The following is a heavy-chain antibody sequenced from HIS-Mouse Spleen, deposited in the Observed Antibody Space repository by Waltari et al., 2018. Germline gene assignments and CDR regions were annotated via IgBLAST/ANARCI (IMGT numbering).Heavy chain of an antibody. J-gene: IGHJ3*02. CDR3: ARGLSSLERRGGDAFDI. Sequence: QVQLQQWGAGLLKPSETLSLTCAVYGGSFSGYYWSWIRQPPGKGLEWIGEINHSGSTNYNPSLKSRVTISVDTSKNQFSLKLSSVTAADTAVYYCARGLSSLERRGGDAFDIWGQGTMVTVSS. CDR2: INHSGST. V-gene: IGHV4-34*01. D-gene: IGHD1-1*01. CDR1: GGSFSGYY.